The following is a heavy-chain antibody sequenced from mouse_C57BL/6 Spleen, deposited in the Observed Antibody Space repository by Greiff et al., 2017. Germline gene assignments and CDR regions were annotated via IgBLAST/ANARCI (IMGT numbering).Heavy chain of an antibody. CDR1: GYTFTDYY. CDR3: ARRVIGNPMDY. J-gene: IGHJ4*01. D-gene: IGHD2-13*01. Sequence: VKLMESGPELVKPGASVKISCKASGYTFTDYYINWVKQRPGQGLEWIGWIFPGSGSTYYNEKFKGKATLTVDKSSSTAYMLLSSLTSEDSAVYCCARRVIGNPMDYWGQGTSVTVSS. CDR2: IFPGSGST. V-gene: IGHV1-75*01.